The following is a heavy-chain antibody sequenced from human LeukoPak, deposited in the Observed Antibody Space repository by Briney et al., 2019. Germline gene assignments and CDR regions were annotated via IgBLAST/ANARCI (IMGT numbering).Heavy chain of an antibody. J-gene: IGHJ4*02. D-gene: IGHD5-18*01. V-gene: IGHV4-34*01. CDR1: GGSFSGYY. CDR2: INHSGST. Sequence: MASETLSLTCAVYGGSFSGYYWSWIRQPPGKGLEWIGEINHSGSTNYNPSLKSRVTISVDTSKNQFSLKLSSVTAADTAVYYCARGPRWIQLWLGVFDYWGQGTLVTVSS. CDR3: ARGPRWIQLWLGVFDY.